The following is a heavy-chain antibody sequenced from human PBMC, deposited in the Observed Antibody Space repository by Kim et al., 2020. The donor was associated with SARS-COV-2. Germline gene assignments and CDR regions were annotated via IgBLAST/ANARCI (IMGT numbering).Heavy chain of an antibody. CDR1: GGSISSYY. J-gene: IGHJ6*02. D-gene: IGHD3-22*01. V-gene: IGHV4-59*13. CDR3: ASVVLPPYYYDSSGPSLRRYYGMDV. CDR2: IYYSGST. Sequence: SETLSLTCTVSGGSISSYYWSWIRQPPGKGLEWIGYIYYSGSTNYNPSLKSRVTISVDTSKNQFSLKLSSVTAADTAVYYCASVVLPPYYYDSSGPSLRRYYGMDVWGQGTTVTVSS.